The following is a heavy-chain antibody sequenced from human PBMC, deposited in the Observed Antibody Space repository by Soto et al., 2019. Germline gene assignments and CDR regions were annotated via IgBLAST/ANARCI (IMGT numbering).Heavy chain of an antibody. Sequence: QVQLVESGGGLVKPVGSLRLSCATSGFTFSDYYMSWIRQAPGKGLEWVSYISSSSSYTNYADSVKGRFTISRDNAKNSLYLQMTSLRAEDTAVYYCARDADILTGSDAFDIWGQGTMVTVSS. V-gene: IGHV3-11*05. CDR2: ISSSSSYT. J-gene: IGHJ3*02. CDR1: GFTFSDYY. CDR3: ARDADILTGSDAFDI. D-gene: IGHD3-9*01.